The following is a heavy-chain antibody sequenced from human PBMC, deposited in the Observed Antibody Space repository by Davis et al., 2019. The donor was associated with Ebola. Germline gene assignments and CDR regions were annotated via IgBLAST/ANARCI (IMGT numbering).Heavy chain of an antibody. J-gene: IGHJ5*02. CDR3: ARWPVLSRGKFDP. V-gene: IGHV4-59*12. CDR2: IYYSGST. D-gene: IGHD2/OR15-2a*01. CDR1: GGSISSYY. Sequence: MPSETLSLTCTVSGGSISSYYWSWIRQPPGKGLEWFGYIYYSGSTNYNPSLKSRVTISVDTSKNQFSLKLSSVTAADTAVYYCARWPVLSRGKFDPWGQGTLVTVSS.